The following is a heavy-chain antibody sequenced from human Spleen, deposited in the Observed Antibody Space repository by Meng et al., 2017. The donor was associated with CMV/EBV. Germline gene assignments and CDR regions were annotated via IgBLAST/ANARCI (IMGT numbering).Heavy chain of an antibody. Sequence: FTLSSLSLGWVSLDLGEWLVLVSSISVSLTITSYTASVKGRFTISGDNSQNTLYLQLNSLRAEDTALYYCAKGPRDLSQWLFSLYFDYWGLGTLVTVSS. CDR2: ISVSLTIT. J-gene: IGHJ4*02. V-gene: IGHV3-23*01. CDR3: AKGPRDLSQWLFSLYFDY. D-gene: IGHD6-19*01. CDR1: FTLSSLS.